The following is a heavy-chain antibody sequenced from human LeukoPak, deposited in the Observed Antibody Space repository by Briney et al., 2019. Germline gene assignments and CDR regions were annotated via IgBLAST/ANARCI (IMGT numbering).Heavy chain of an antibody. J-gene: IGHJ4*02. CDR3: ARQADSSGYDFDY. D-gene: IGHD3-22*01. CDR2: IYPGDSDT. Sequence: GESLKISCKGSGCSFTSYWIGWVRQMPGKGLEWMGIIYPGDSDTRYSPSFQGQVTISADKSISTAYLQWSSLKASDTAMYYCARQADSSGYDFDYWGQGTLVTVSS. V-gene: IGHV5-51*01. CDR1: GCSFTSYW.